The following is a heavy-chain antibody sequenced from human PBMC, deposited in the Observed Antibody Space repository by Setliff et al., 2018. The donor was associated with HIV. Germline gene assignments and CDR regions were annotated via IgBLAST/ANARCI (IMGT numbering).Heavy chain of an antibody. D-gene: IGHD4-17*01. J-gene: IGHJ6*04. CDR2: ISTYKGNT. CDR1: GYTFTSYG. CDR3: ARDNYDDYSRVQMDV. V-gene: IGHV1-18*04. Sequence: GASVKVSCKASGYTFTSYGISWVRQAPGQGLEWMGWISTYKGNTKYEQKFQGRVTMTTDTSTSTAYKELRSLRSDDTAIYYCARDNYDDYSRVQMDVWGKGTTVTVSS.